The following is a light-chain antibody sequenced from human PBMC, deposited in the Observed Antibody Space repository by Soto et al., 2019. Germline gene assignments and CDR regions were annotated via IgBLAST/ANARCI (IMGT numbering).Light chain of an antibody. J-gene: IGKJ1*01. CDR1: QSVSSSY. CDR3: QQSGTSSGWT. V-gene: IGKV3-20*01. CDR2: SAS. Sequence: EIVLTQFPGTLSLSPGERATLSCRASQSVSSSYLAWYQQKPGQAPRLIIYSASNRATGIPDRFSSSGSETDFTLTISRLEHEDFAMEYCQQSGTSSGWTFGQGTKVEIK.